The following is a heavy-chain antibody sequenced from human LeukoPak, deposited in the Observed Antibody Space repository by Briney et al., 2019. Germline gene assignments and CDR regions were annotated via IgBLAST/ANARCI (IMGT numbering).Heavy chain of an antibody. CDR3: ARDGSRYCSGGSCQPFDY. D-gene: IGHD2-15*01. Sequence: SETLSLTCTVSGVSISSSSYYWGWIRQPPGKGLEWIGSIYYSGSTYYNPSLKSRVTISVDTSKNQFSLKLSSVTAADTAVYYCARDGSRYCSGGSCQPFDYWGQGTLVTVSS. CDR1: GVSISSSSYY. J-gene: IGHJ4*02. CDR2: IYYSGST. V-gene: IGHV4-39*07.